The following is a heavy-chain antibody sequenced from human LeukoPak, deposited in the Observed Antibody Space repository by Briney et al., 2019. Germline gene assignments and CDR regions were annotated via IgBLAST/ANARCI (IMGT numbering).Heavy chain of an antibody. CDR1: GFTFSSYA. CDR2: ISYDGSNK. J-gene: IGHJ4*02. Sequence: GGSLRLSCAASGFTFSSYAMHWVRQAPGKGLEWVAVISYDGSNKYYADSVKGRFTISRDNAKNSLYLQMNSLRAEDTAVYYCARGNWGQWLVGSRPHYFDYWGQGTLVPVSS. D-gene: IGHD6-19*01. V-gene: IGHV3-30*04. CDR3: ARGNWGQWLVGSRPHYFDY.